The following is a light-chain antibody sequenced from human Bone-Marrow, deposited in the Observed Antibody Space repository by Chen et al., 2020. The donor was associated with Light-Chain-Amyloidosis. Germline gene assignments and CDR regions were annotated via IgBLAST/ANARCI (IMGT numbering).Light chain of an antibody. CDR1: NIGSTS. J-gene: IGLJ3*02. V-gene: IGLV3-21*02. Sequence: SYVLTQPSSVSVAPGQTATIACGGNNIGSTSVHWYQQTPGQAPLLVVYDDSDRPSGIPERLSGSNAGNTATLTISGVEAGDAADYYCPVWDRSSDRPVFGGGTKLTGL. CDR3: PVWDRSSDRPV. CDR2: DDS.